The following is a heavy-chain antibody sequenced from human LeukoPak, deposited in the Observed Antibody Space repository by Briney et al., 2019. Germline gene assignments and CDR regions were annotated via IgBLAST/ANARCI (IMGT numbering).Heavy chain of an antibody. V-gene: IGHV1-2*02. J-gene: IGHJ6*03. D-gene: IGHD3/OR15-3a*01. CDR3: ARGEFRTGAKGDYYYYMDV. Sequence: GASVKVSCKASGYIFSVYYMHWVRQAPGQGLAWVGWINPNSGGTDYAQKLQGRVTMTRDTSISTAYMELIGLRSDDTAVYYCARGEFRTGAKGDYYYYMDVWGKGTTVTVSS. CDR1: GYIFSVYY. CDR2: INPNSGGT.